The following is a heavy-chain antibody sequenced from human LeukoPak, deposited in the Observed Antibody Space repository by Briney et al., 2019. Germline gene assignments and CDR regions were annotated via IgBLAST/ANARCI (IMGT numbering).Heavy chain of an antibody. CDR1: GYTFTVYY. J-gene: IGHJ4*02. Sequence: ASVKVSCKASGYTFTVYYMHWVRQAPGQGLEWMGWINPNSGGTNYSQKFQGRVTMTRDTSIRTAYMELSRLRSDDTAVYYCAREDGYYDSSGYYGYWGQGNLVTVSS. V-gene: IGHV1-2*02. CDR3: AREDGYYDSSGYYGY. CDR2: INPNSGGT. D-gene: IGHD3-22*01.